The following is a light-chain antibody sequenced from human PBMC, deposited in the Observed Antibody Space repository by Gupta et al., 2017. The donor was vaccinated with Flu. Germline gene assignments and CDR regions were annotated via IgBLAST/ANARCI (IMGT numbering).Light chain of an antibody. Sequence: TVTLTCTGNSANVGNQGAAWLQQHRGHPPKLLSYRNNNRPSGISERFSASRSGNTASLTITGLQPEDEADYYCSAWDSSLSARLFGGGTSLTVL. CDR2: RNN. J-gene: IGLJ3*02. V-gene: IGLV10-54*04. CDR3: SAWDSSLSARL. CDR1: SANVGNQG.